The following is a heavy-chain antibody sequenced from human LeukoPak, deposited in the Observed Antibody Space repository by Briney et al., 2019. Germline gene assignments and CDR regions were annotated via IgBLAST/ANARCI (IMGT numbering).Heavy chain of an antibody. CDR1: GYTFTSYD. J-gene: IGHJ6*02. V-gene: IGHV1-8*01. D-gene: IGHD2-15*01. Sequence: GASVKVSCKASGYTFTSYDISWVRQATGQGLEWMGWMNPNSGNTGYAQKFQGRVTMTRNTSISTACMELSSLRSEDTAVYYCARVSSGDCSGGSCYSPLFYGMDVWGQGTTVTVSS. CDR3: ARVSSGDCSGGSCYSPLFYGMDV. CDR2: MNPNSGNT.